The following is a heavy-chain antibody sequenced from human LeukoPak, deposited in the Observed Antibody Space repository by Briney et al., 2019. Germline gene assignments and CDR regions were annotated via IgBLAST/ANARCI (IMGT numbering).Heavy chain of an antibody. J-gene: IGHJ4*02. CDR3: ASQSITLTYYYGSGSFDY. V-gene: IGHV3-23*01. D-gene: IGHD3-10*01. CDR2: IGTSSAYT. Sequence: GGSLRLSCTASGFTISNYAMSWVRLAPGKGLEWVSTIGTSSAYTHYADSVKGRFTISRDTSKNTLYLQMNSLRAEDTAVYYCASQSITLTYYYGSGSFDYWGQGTLVTVSS. CDR1: GFTISNYA.